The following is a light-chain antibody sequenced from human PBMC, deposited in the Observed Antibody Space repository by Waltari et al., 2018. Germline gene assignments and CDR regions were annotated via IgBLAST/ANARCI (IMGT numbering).Light chain of an antibody. V-gene: IGLV2-11*01. CDR3: CSYVGSKVV. CDR2: VAV. CDR1: RSDFNGYNY. Sequence: QFALTQPRPVSGSPGHSATIPCPGTRSDFNGYNYVSWYKQLPGKAPKLVIYVAVKGPAGVHERFSDAKSGSTDSLTISGLRAEDEADYYGCSYVGSKVVFGGGTKLTVL. J-gene: IGLJ3*02.